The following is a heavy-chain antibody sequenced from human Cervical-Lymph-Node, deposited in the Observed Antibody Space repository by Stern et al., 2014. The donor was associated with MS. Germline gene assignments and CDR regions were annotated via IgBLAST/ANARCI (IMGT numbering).Heavy chain of an antibody. D-gene: IGHD2-21*02. V-gene: IGHV3-53*04. CDR2: LYASGTT. CDR3: AREGGDDDYYYGLDV. J-gene: IGHJ6*02. Sequence: EVQLEESGGGLVQPGGSLRLSCAASGLTVSNNYMSWVRQAQGKGLEWVSLLYASGTTSYADSVKGRFIISRHNSKNTLYLQMNSLRPDDTAVYYCAREGGDDDYYYGLDVWGQGTTVTVSS. CDR1: GLTVSNNY.